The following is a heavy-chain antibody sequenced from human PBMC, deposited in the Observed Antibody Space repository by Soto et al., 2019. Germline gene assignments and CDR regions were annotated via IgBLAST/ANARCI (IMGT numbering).Heavy chain of an antibody. Sequence: SETLSLTCAVSAYSISSGYYWGWIRQPPGKGLEWIGSIYHSGSTYYNPSLKSRVTISVDTSKNQFSLKLSSVTAADTAVYYCASYHFWSGFALGGVYYFDYWGQGTLVTVSS. J-gene: IGHJ4*02. D-gene: IGHD3-3*01. CDR2: IYHSGST. CDR1: AYSISSGYY. CDR3: ASYHFWSGFALGGVYYFDY. V-gene: IGHV4-38-2*01.